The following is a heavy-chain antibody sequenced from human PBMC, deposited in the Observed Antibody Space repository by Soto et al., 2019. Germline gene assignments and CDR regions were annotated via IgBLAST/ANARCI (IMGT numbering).Heavy chain of an antibody. D-gene: IGHD6-6*01. J-gene: IGHJ4*02. V-gene: IGHV3-23*01. Sequence: EVQLWESGGGLVQPGGSLRLSCTASGFTLSSYVMGWVRQAPGKGLQWVSGISADGTYYADSVKGRFTISRDNSKNTMYLQRNSMRAEDTAGYYCAKGPEQLVHGVFDYWGQGTLVTVS. CDR2: ISADGT. CDR3: AKGPEQLVHGVFDY. CDR1: GFTLSSYV.